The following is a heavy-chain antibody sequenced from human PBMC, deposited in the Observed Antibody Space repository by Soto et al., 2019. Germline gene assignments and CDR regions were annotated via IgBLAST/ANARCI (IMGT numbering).Heavy chain of an antibody. J-gene: IGHJ4*02. CDR2: INHSGST. V-gene: IGHV4-34*01. D-gene: IGHD2-2*02. CDR1: GGSFSGYY. Sequence: SETLSLTCAVYGGSFSGYYWSWIRQPPGKGLEWIGEINHSGSTNYNPSLKSRVTISVDTSKNQFYLKLSSVTAADTAVYYCARSPGPYCSSTSCYSPSGIERITGTRRRYYLDYWGQGTLVTVSS. CDR3: ARSPGPYCSSTSCYSPSGIERITGTRRRYYLDY.